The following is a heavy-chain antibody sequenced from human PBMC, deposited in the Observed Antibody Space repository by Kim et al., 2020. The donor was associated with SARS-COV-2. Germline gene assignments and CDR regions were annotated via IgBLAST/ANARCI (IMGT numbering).Heavy chain of an antibody. CDR1: GGSISSYY. CDR2: IYYSGST. CDR3: ARHGCSSTSCRAAHWYFDL. D-gene: IGHD2-2*01. Sequence: SETLSLTCTVSGGSISSYYWSWIRQPPGKGLEWIGYIYYSGSTNYNPSLKSRVTISVDTSKNQFSLKLSSVTAADTAVYYCARHGCSSTSCRAAHWYFDLWGRGTLVTVSS. J-gene: IGHJ2*01. V-gene: IGHV4-59*08.